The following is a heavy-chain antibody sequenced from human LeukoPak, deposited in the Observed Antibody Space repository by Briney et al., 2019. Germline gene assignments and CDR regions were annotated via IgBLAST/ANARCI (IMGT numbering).Heavy chain of an antibody. V-gene: IGHV3-30*03. CDR2: ISYDGSNK. CDR3: ARGSVGELLWFGEPMGPFDY. D-gene: IGHD3-10*01. CDR1: GFTVSSNY. Sequence: GGSLRLSCAASGFTVSSNYMSWVRQAPGKGLEWVAAISYDGSNKYYADSVKGRFTISRDNSKNTLYLQMNSLRAEDTAVYYCARGSVGELLWFGEPMGPFDYWGQGTLVTVSS. J-gene: IGHJ4*02.